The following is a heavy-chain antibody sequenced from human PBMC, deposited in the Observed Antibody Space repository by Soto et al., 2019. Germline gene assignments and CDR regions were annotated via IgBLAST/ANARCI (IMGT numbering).Heavy chain of an antibody. J-gene: IGHJ5*01. CDR2: IIPMYGMP. V-gene: IGHV1-69*01. Sequence: QVQLVQSGAEVKKPGSSVKVSCKASVGTFSSYAVSWVRQAPGQGLEWVGEIIPMYGMPNLAHRSQGRVTVTADVSTSTVYIEVSSLRSEDTDIYYGARVKENYRTTSCYKLFDFWGQGTVVTVSS. D-gene: IGHD2-2*02. CDR1: VGTFSSYA. CDR3: ARVKENYRTTSCYKLFDF.